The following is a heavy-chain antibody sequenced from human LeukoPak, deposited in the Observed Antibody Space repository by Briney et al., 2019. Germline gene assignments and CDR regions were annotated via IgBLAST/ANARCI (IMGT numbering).Heavy chain of an antibody. Sequence: ASVKVSCKVSGYTLTELSMNWVRQAPGKGLEWMAGFDPEDGETIYAQKFQGRVTLTSDTSASTAYMELNSLRAEDTAVYYCAKEHQLHSVFRPFDPWGQGTLVTVSS. J-gene: IGHJ5*02. D-gene: IGHD5/OR15-5a*01. CDR3: AKEHQLHSVFRPFDP. CDR1: GYTLTELS. V-gene: IGHV1-24*01. CDR2: FDPEDGET.